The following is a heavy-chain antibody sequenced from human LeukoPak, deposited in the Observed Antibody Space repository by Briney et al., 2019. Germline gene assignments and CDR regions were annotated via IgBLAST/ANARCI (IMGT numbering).Heavy chain of an antibody. CDR1: GVTFSSYS. Sequence: GGALRLSCAASGVTFSSYSMKWVRQAPGRGGEWGSSISSSSSYIYYADSVKGRFTISRDNAKNSLYLQMNSLRAEDTAVYYCARDDGWQVRGVLDYWGQGTLVTVSS. D-gene: IGHD3-10*01. V-gene: IGHV3-21*01. CDR3: ARDDGWQVRGVLDY. J-gene: IGHJ4*02. CDR2: ISSSSSYI.